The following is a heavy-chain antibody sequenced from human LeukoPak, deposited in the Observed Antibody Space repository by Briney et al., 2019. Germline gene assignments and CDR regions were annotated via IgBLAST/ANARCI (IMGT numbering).Heavy chain of an antibody. CDR1: GGSISSYY. J-gene: IGHJ4*02. CDR3: ARPSGDSSGYQFDY. D-gene: IGHD3-22*01. Sequence: SETLSLTCTVSGGSISSYYWSWIRQPAGKGLEWIGRIYTSGSTNYNPSLKSRVTMSVDTSKNQFSLKLSSVTAADTAVYSCARPSGDSSGYQFDYWGQGTLVTVSS. CDR2: IYTSGST. V-gene: IGHV4-4*07.